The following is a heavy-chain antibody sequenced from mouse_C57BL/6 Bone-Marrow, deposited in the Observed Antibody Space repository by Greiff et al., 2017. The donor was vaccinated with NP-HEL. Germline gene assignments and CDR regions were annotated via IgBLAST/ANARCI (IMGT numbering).Heavy chain of an antibody. V-gene: IGHV5-4*01. CDR1: GFTFSSYA. Sequence: EVKLVESGGGLVKPGGSLKLSCAASGFTFSSYAMSWVRQTPEKRLEWVATISDGGSYTYYPDNVKGRFTISRDNAKNNLYLQMSHLKSEDTAMYYCARDRGYDGYYLNYFDYWGQGTTLTVSS. D-gene: IGHD2-3*01. CDR2: ISDGGSYT. CDR3: ARDRGYDGYYLNYFDY. J-gene: IGHJ2*01.